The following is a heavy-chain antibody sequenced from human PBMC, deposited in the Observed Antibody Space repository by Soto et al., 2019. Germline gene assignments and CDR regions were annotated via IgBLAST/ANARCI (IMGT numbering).Heavy chain of an antibody. Sequence: PAQTHSLTCAISRDSVPSNSAAWNWIRQSPSRGFEWLGRTYYRSKWYNDYAVSVKSRITITQDTSKNQFSLQLNSVTPEDTAVYYCARVIGGIRSSLFSGGMDVWGQGTTVTVSS. CDR3: ARVIGGIRSSLFSGGMDV. CDR1: RDSVPSNSAA. V-gene: IGHV6-1*01. CDR2: TYYRSKWYN. J-gene: IGHJ6*02. D-gene: IGHD6-6*01.